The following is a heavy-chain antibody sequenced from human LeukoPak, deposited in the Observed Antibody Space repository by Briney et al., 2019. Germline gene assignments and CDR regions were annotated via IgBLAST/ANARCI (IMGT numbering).Heavy chain of an antibody. V-gene: IGHV1-46*03. CDR3: ARDLPRGPEYCSSGSCPSDNDY. CDR2: INPSGGST. J-gene: IGHJ4*02. Sequence: ASVKVSCKASGYTFTSYYMHWVRQAPGQGLEWMGIINPSGGSTSYAQKFQGRVTMTRDTSTSTVYMELSSLRSEDTAVYYCARDLPRGPEYCSSGSCPSDNDYWGQGTLVTVSS. D-gene: IGHD2-15*01. CDR1: GYTFTSYY.